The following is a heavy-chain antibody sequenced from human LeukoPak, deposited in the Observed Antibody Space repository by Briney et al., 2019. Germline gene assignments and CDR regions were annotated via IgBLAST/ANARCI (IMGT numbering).Heavy chain of an antibody. V-gene: IGHV1-69*06. J-gene: IGHJ3*02. CDR3: ARGSPRLRYAFDI. Sequence: GASVKVSCKTSGGTFSSDIISWVRQAPRQGLEWMGEIIPIFSTTNYAQKFQGRVTITADKSTSTAYMELSSLRSEDTAMYYCARGSPRLRYAFDIWGQGTMVTVSS. CDR1: GGTFSSDI. D-gene: IGHD4-17*01. CDR2: IIPIFSTT.